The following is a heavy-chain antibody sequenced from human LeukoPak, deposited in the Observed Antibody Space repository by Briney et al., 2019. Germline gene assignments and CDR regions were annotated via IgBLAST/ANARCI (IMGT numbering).Heavy chain of an antibody. Sequence: PGRSLRPSCAASGFSFSSYALHWVRQAPGKGLEWVALISYDGKYKYYADSVRGRFTISRDSSKNTLYLQMNSLRPEDTAVYYCARGAYNGYDSPDYLDYWGQGTLVTVSS. V-gene: IGHV3-30*04. CDR1: GFSFSSYA. D-gene: IGHD5-12*01. J-gene: IGHJ4*02. CDR2: ISYDGKYK. CDR3: ARGAYNGYDSPDYLDY.